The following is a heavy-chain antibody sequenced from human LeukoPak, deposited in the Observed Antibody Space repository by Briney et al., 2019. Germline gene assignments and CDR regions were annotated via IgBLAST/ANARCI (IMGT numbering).Heavy chain of an antibody. D-gene: IGHD3-3*01. CDR1: GFTFSSYA. Sequence: GGSLRLSCAASGFTFSSYAMSWVRQAPGKGLEWVSAISGSGGSTFYADSVKGRFTISRDNSNNTLYLQMNNLRVEDTAVYYCARDGVVDFWISYGTYNYYYYMDVWGKGTTVTVSS. J-gene: IGHJ6*03. CDR2: ISGSGGST. CDR3: ARDGVVDFWISYGTYNYYYYMDV. V-gene: IGHV3-23*01.